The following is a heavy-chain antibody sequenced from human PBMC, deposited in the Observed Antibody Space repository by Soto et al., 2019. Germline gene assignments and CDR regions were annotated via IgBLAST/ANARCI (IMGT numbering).Heavy chain of an antibody. CDR1: GFTFSSYS. J-gene: IGHJ6*02. CDR3: ARVPLPAAYYYYGMDV. Sequence: LRLSCAASGFTFSSYSMNWVRQAPGKGLEWVSSISSSSSYIYYADSVKGRFTISRDNSKNTLYLQMSSLRAEDTAVYYCARVPLPAAYYYYGMDVWGQGTTVTVSS. CDR2: ISSSSSYI. D-gene: IGHD2-2*01. V-gene: IGHV3-21*04.